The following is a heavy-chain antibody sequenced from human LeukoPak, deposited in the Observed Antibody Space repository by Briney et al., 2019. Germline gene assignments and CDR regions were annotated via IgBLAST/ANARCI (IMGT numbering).Heavy chain of an antibody. CDR3: ARGVGNWFDP. CDR2: IYYSGST. CDR1: GGSFSSGSYY. J-gene: IGHJ5*02. Sequence: SETLSLTCTVSGGSFSSGSYYWSWIRQPPGKGLEWIGHIYYSGSTNYNPSLKSRVTISVDTSKNQFSLKLSSVTAADTAVYYCARGVGNWFDPWGQGTLVTVSS. D-gene: IGHD1-26*01. V-gene: IGHV4-61*01.